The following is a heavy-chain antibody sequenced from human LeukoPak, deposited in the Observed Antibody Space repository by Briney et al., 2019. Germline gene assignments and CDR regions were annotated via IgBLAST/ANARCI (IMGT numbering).Heavy chain of an antibody. CDR1: GYTFTSYG. CDR2: ISAYNGNT. Sequence: ASVKVSCKASGYTFTSYGISWVPQAPGQGLEGMGWISAYNGNTNYAQKLQGRVTMTTDTSTSTAYMELRSLRSDDTAVYYCARGRTRYNWNDYWGQGTLVTVSS. V-gene: IGHV1-18*01. J-gene: IGHJ4*02. CDR3: ARGRTRYNWNDY. D-gene: IGHD1-20*01.